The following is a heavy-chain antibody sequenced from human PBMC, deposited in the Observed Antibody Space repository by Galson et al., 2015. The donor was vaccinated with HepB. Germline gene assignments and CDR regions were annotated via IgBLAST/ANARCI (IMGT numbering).Heavy chain of an antibody. J-gene: IGHJ5*02. D-gene: IGHD6-13*01. V-gene: IGHV1-46*03. CDR2: INPSGGST. CDR1: GYTFTSYY. CDR3: ARVGLAAAGTGWFDP. Sequence: SCKASGYTFTSYYMHWVRQAPGQGLEWMGIINPSGGSTSYAQKFQGRVTMTRDTSTSTVYMELSSLRSEDTAVYYCARVGLAAAGTGWFDPWGQGTLVTVSS.